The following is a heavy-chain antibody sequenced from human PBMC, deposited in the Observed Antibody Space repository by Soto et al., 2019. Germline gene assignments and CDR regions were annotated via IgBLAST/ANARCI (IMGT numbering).Heavy chain of an antibody. CDR2: ISNYNGDT. D-gene: IGHD3-10*01. CDR3: ARDISYGSGTAYGY. CDR1: GYTYTSHG. J-gene: IGHJ4*02. V-gene: IGHV1-18*01. Sequence: QVQLVQSGAEVKKPGASVKVSCKATGYTYTSHGISWVRQAPGQGLEWMGWISNYNGDTNYALKIQGRVTMTTDTSTSTAYMEMRSLTSDDTAVYYCARDISYGSGTAYGYWGQGTLVTVSS.